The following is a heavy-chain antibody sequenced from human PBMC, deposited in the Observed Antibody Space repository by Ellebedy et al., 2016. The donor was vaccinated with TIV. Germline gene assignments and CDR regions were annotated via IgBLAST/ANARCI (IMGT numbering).Heavy chain of an antibody. CDR2: INHSGST. V-gene: IGHV4-34*01. CDR1: GGSLSGYY. D-gene: IGHD5-12*01. Sequence: MPSETLSLTCAVYGGSLSGYYWSWIRQPPGKGLEWIGEINHSGSTNYNSSLKSRVTISLDTSKNQFSLNLNSVTAADTAVYFCASTPFSAGSGYHPHDYWGQGILVTVSS. CDR3: ASTPFSAGSGYHPHDY. J-gene: IGHJ4*02.